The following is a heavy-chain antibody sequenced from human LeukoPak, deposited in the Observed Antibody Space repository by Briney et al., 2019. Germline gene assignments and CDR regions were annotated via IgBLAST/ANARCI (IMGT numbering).Heavy chain of an antibody. D-gene: IGHD3-3*01. J-gene: IGHJ5*02. CDR2: INPNSGGT. Sequence: ASVKVSCTASGYTFTGYYMHWVRQAPGQGLEWMGWINPNSGGTNYAQKFQGRVTMTRDTSISTAYMELSRLRSDDTAVYYCAREWNDFWSGYYPFDPWGQGTLVTVSS. CDR3: AREWNDFWSGYYPFDP. V-gene: IGHV1-2*02. CDR1: GYTFTGYY.